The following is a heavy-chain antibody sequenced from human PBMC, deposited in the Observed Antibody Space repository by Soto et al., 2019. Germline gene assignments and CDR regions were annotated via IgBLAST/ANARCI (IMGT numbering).Heavy chain of an antibody. J-gene: IGHJ4*02. CDR3: ARRYGWLYFDY. Sequence: QLQLQESGPGLVKPWETLSLTCTVSGDSISSSNYFWGWIRQPPGKGLEWIGTIFYSGSTYYNPSLKSRVTISVDTSKNQFSLRLTSVNAADTALYYCARRYGWLYFDYWGQGSLVTVSS. CDR2: IFYSGST. V-gene: IGHV4-39*01. CDR1: GDSISSSNYF. D-gene: IGHD6-19*01.